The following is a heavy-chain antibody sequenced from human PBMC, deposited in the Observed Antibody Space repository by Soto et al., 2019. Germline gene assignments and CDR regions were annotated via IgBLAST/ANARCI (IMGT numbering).Heavy chain of an antibody. CDR2: ITHDGSNK. V-gene: IGHV3-30*18. J-gene: IGHJ4*02. CDR3: AKDWGRHFASGSSYFDS. CDR1: GFTFSNYG. D-gene: IGHD3-10*01. Sequence: QVQLVESGGGVVQPGRSLRLSCAASGFTFSNYGMHWVRQAPGKGLEWVAVITHDGSNKYYADSVKGLFTISRDNSRNMMALQMSSLRAEDTAVYYCAKDWGRHFASGSSYFDSWGQGTRITVSS.